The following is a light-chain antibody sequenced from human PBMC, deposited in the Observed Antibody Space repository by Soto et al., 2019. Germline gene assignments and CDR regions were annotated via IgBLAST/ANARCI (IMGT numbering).Light chain of an antibody. Sequence: DVVMTQSPLSLPVTLGQPASISCRSSQSLVHSDGNTYLSWFQQRPGQSPRRLIYKVSKRDSGVPDRFSGRGSGTDFTLKISRVEAEDVGIYYCMQGTHSYTFGQGTRLDIK. CDR1: QSLVHSDGNTY. CDR2: KVS. J-gene: IGKJ2*01. CDR3: MQGTHSYT. V-gene: IGKV2-30*02.